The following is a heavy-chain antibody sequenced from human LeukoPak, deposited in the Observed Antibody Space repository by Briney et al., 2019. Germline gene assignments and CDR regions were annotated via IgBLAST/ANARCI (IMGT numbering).Heavy chain of an antibody. CDR1: GFTFSSYA. J-gene: IGHJ4*02. D-gene: IGHD4-17*01. CDR3: ARDYDYGDWYYFDY. CDR2: ISYDGSNK. V-gene: IGHV3-30-3*01. Sequence: PGGSLRLSCAASGFTFSSYAMHWVRQAPGKGLEWVAVISYDGSNKYYADSVKGRFTISRDNSKNTLYLQMNSLRAEDTAVYYCARDYDYGDWYYFDYWGQGTLVTVSS.